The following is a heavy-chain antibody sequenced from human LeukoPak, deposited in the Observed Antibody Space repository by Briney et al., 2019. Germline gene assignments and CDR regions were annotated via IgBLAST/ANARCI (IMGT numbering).Heavy chain of an antibody. CDR3: ARVSSSRDAFDI. Sequence: GASVTVSCKASGYTFTSYGISWVRQAPGQGLEWMGWISAYNGNTNYAQKLQGRVTMTTDTSTSTAYMELRSLRFDDTAVYYCARVSSSRDAFDIWGQGTMVTVSS. V-gene: IGHV1-18*01. CDR1: GYTFTSYG. J-gene: IGHJ3*02. CDR2: ISAYNGNT. D-gene: IGHD6-13*01.